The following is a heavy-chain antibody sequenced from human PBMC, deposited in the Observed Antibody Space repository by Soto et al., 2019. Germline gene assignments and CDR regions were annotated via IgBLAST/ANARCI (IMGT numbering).Heavy chain of an antibody. CDR1: GGSISSSNW. V-gene: IGHV4-4*02. J-gene: IGHJ6*02. CDR2: IYHSGST. CDR3: ARVPHGDSYGFYYYGMDV. Sequence: SETLSLTCTVSGGSISSSNWWSWVRQPPGKGLEWIGEIYHSGSTNYNPSLKSRVTISVDKSKNQLSLKLSSVTAADTAVYYCARVPHGDSYGFYYYGMDVCGQGTTLTVS. D-gene: IGHD5-18*01.